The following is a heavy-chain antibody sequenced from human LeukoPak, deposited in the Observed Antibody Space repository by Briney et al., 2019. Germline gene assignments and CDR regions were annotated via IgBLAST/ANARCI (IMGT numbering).Heavy chain of an antibody. D-gene: IGHD6-13*01. Sequence: PSETLSLTCTVSGGSISSTNYYWGWIRQPPGKGLEWIGSISYSGSTYYNPSLKSRVTTSVDTSKNQFSLKLSSVTAADTAVYYCARGGGAAAGLDYWGQGTLVTVSS. V-gene: IGHV4-39*07. CDR2: ISYSGST. CDR3: ARGGGAAAGLDY. J-gene: IGHJ4*02. CDR1: GGSISSTNYY.